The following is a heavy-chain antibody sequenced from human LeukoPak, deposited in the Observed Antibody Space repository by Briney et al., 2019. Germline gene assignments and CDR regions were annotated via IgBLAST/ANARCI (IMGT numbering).Heavy chain of an antibody. J-gene: IGHJ2*01. CDR2: VNEDGSET. CDR1: GFTFNTYW. CDR3: ARAKPADFDL. V-gene: IGHV3-74*01. Sequence: GGSLRLSCVGSGFTFNTYWIHWVRQAPGKGLVWVSRVNEDGSETNYADSVKGRSTLSRDNAKNTVYLQMNNLRAEDTAVYYCARAKPADFDLWGRGTLVTVSS.